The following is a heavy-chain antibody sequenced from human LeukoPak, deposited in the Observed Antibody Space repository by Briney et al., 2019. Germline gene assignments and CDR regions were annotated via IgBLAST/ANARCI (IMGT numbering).Heavy chain of an antibody. CDR1: GYTFTSYD. CDR3: ARASGSYLHYYYYMDV. D-gene: IGHD1-26*01. CDR2: MNLNSGNT. Sequence: ASVKVSCKASGYTFTSYDINWVRQATGQGLEWMGWMNLNSGNTGYAQKFQGRVTMTRNTSISTAYMELSSLRSEDTAVYYCARASGSYLHYYYYMDVWGKGTTVTVSS. J-gene: IGHJ6*03. V-gene: IGHV1-8*01.